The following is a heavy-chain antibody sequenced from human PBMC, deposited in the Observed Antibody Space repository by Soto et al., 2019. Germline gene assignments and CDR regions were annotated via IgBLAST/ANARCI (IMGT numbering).Heavy chain of an antibody. CDR1: GCPFSSYA. CDR2: IIPIFGTA. Sequence: SVKVSCTASGCPFSSYAISWVRQAPGQGLEWMGGIIPIFGTANYAQKFQGRVTITADESTSTAYMELSSLRSEDTAVYYCARGGGFGELAYWFDPWGQGTLVTVSS. V-gene: IGHV1-69*13. CDR3: ARGGGFGELAYWFDP. D-gene: IGHD3-10*01. J-gene: IGHJ5*02.